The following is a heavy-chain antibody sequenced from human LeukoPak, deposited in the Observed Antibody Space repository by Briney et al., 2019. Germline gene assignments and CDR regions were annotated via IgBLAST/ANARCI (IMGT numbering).Heavy chain of an antibody. V-gene: IGHV3-33*01. Sequence: GGSLRLSCAASGFTFSSYGMHWVRQAPGKGLEWVAVIWYDGSNKYYADSVKGRFTISRDNSKNTLYLQMNSLRAEDTAVYYCARGREIAARPGPVDYWGQGTLVTVSS. J-gene: IGHJ4*02. CDR1: GFTFSSYG. CDR2: IWYDGSNK. CDR3: ARGREIAARPGPVDY. D-gene: IGHD6-6*01.